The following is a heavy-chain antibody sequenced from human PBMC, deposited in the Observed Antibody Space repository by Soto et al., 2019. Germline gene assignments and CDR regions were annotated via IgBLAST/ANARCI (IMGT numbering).Heavy chain of an antibody. V-gene: IGHV4-30-4*01. CDR3: AREVIPLTTDWHFDL. CDR1: GGSISGGVGGLYY. J-gene: IGHJ2*01. D-gene: IGHD4-17*01. Sequence: QLQLRESGPGLVKPSETLSLTCTVSGGSISGGVGGLYYWSWLRQPPGRCLEWIGYIYDSGRTYYRPSPTSPVTTSVGPATTHFSLRLSSVTAADTAVYYCAREVIPLTTDWHFDLWGRGTLVTVSS. CDR2: IYDSGRT.